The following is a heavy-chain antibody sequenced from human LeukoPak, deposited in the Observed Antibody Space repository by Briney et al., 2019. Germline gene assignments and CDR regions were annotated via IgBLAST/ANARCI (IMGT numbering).Heavy chain of an antibody. Sequence: SQTLSLTCVISGDSVSSNSGVWNWIRQSPSRGLEWLGRTYYRSKWYNDYAVSVKSRITINPDTTKNQFSLQLNSVTPEDTAVCYCARGGFYYYGMDVWGQGITVTVSS. V-gene: IGHV6-1*01. CDR2: TYYRSKWYN. J-gene: IGHJ6*02. CDR3: ARGGFYYYGMDV. CDR1: GDSVSSNSGV.